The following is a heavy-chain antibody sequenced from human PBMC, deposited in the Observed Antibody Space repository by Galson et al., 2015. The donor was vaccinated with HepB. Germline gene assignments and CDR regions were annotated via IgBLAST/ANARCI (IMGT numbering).Heavy chain of an antibody. D-gene: IGHD6-6*01. Sequence: SVKVSCKASGGTFSSYAISWVRQAPGQGLEWMGRIIPILGIANYAQKFQGRVTITADKSTSTAYMELSSLRSEDTAVYYCASRRSIAVPGAFDIWGQGTMVTVSS. CDR2: IIPILGIA. J-gene: IGHJ3*02. CDR1: GGTFSSYA. V-gene: IGHV1-69*04. CDR3: ASRRSIAVPGAFDI.